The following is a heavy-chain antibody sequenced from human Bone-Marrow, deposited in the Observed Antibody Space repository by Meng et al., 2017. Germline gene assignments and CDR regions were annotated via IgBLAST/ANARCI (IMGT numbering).Heavy chain of an antibody. Sequence: QVLLVPPWAEVKKPGAQLKVSCNGPAYTLTSYDINWVRQATGQGLEWMGWMNPNSGNTGYAQKFQGRVTMTRNTSISTAYMELSSLRSEDTAVYYCARRYSYGARRNFDYWGQGTLVTVSS. J-gene: IGHJ4*02. V-gene: IGHV1-8*01. CDR3: ARRYSYGARRNFDY. CDR2: MNPNSGNT. CDR1: AYTLTSYD. D-gene: IGHD5-18*01.